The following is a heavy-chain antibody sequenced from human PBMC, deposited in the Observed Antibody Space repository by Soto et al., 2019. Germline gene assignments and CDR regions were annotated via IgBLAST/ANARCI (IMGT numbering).Heavy chain of an antibody. Sequence: PGGSLRLSCAASGFTFSSYGMHWVRQAPGKGLEWVAVISYDGSNKYYADSVKGRFTISRDNSKNTLYLQMNSLRAEDTAVYYCAKGPRAYCSGGSCTRRFDYCGQGPLVTVSS. CDR1: GFTFSSYG. V-gene: IGHV3-30*18. CDR3: AKGPRAYCSGGSCTRRFDY. J-gene: IGHJ4*02. CDR2: ISYDGSNK. D-gene: IGHD2-15*01.